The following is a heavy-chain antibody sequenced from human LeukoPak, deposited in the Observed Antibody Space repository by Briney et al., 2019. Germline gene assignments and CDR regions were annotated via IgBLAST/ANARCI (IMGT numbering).Heavy chain of an antibody. CDR3: ARRYSYSSLPDY. D-gene: IGHD6-19*01. J-gene: IGHJ4*02. CDR2: IYYTGST. Sequence: PSETLSLTCTVSGGSISSGGYYWSWIRQPPGKGLEWIGSIYYTGSTYYNPSLKSRVTISVDTSKNQFSLKLSSVTAADTAVYYCARRYSYSSLPDYWGQGTLVTVSS. CDR1: GGSISSGGYY. V-gene: IGHV4-39*01.